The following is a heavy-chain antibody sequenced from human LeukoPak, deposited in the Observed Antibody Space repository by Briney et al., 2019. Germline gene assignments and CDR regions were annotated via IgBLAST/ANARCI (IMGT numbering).Heavy chain of an antibody. D-gene: IGHD6-6*01. Sequence: ASVTVSCKASGYTFTNYYMHWVRQAPGQGLEWMGRINPSDGSTTYAQKFQGRVTMTRDMSTSTVYMELSSLRSEDTAVYFCARGWYSSSSGDYWGQGTLVTVSS. CDR2: INPSDGST. CDR3: ARGWYSSSSGDY. V-gene: IGHV1-46*01. CDR1: GYTFTNYY. J-gene: IGHJ4*02.